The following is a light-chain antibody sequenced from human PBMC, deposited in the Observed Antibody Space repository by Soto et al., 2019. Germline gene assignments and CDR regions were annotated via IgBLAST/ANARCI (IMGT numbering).Light chain of an antibody. J-gene: IGKJ1*01. CDR2: GAS. CDR3: QQHNSYSQT. CDR1: QSIRYY. V-gene: IGKV1-5*01. Sequence: DIQLTQSPPTLSASVGDRVTITCRASQSIRYYLAWYQQMPGKAPNLLIYGASSLQSGVPSRCSGSGSGTEFTLTIRSLQPDDFATYFCQQHNSYSQTFGQGPKVEIK.